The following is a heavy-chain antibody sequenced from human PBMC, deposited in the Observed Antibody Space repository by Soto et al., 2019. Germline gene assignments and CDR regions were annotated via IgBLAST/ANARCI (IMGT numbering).Heavy chain of an antibody. CDR2: IYPGDSDT. CDR3: ARGVRWELLRVFDY. D-gene: IGHD1-26*01. V-gene: IGHV5-51*01. Sequence: GFSFPNSWICWVRQMPGKGLEWMGIIYPGDSDTRYSPSFQGQVTISADKSISTAYLQWSSLKASDTAMYYCARGVRWELLRVFDYWGQGTLVSVSS. CDR1: GFSFPNSW. J-gene: IGHJ4*02.